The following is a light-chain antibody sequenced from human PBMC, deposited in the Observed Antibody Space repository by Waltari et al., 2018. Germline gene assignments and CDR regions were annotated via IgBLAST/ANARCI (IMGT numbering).Light chain of an antibody. CDR1: SGHSNYA. V-gene: IGLV4-69*01. CDR2: VNSDGSH. CDR3: QTGGFGIWV. J-gene: IGLJ3*02. Sequence: QLLLTQSPSASASLGASVKLTCTLSSGHSNYAIAWHQQQPDKGPRYLMKVNSDGSHIKGDGIPDRFSGSSSWAERYLTIASLQSEDEADYYCQTGGFGIWVFGGGTKLTVL.